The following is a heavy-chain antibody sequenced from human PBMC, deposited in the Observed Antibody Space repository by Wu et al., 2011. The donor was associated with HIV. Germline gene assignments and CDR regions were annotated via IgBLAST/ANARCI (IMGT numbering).Heavy chain of an antibody. CDR1: GYTFSDYY. D-gene: IGHD2-2*01. J-gene: IGHJ4*02. V-gene: IGHV1-69-2*01. CDR3: AAAPGTISPRFDY. CDR2: VDPEDGET. Sequence: EVQLVQSGAEVKKPGATVKISCKVSGYTFSDYYIHWVQQAPGKGLEWMGFVDPEDGETIYAGKFQGRVTITADTSTDTTYMELSSLRSEDTAVYYCAAAPGTISPRFDYWAREPWSPSLQ.